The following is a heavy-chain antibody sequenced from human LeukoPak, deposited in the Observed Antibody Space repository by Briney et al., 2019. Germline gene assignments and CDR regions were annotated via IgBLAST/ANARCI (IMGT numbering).Heavy chain of an antibody. J-gene: IGHJ4*02. D-gene: IGHD1-1*01. V-gene: IGHV4-31*03. CDR3: ARVHWNDVSIDY. Sequence: SETLSFTCTVSGGSISSGGYYWSWIRQHPGKGLEWIGYIYYSGSTYYNPSLKSRVTISVDTSKNQFSLKLSSVTAADTAVYYCARVHWNDVSIDYWGQGTLVTVSS. CDR2: IYYSGST. CDR1: GGSISSGGYY.